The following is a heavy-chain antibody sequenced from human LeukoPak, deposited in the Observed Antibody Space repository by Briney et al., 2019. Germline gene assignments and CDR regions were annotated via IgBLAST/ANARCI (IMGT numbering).Heavy chain of an antibody. V-gene: IGHV3-11*01. CDR1: GFTFSDYY. CDR2: ISSSTI. CDR3: ARVGVKESY. Sequence: TGGSLRLSCAASGFTFSDYYMSWIRQAPGKGLEWVSYISSSTIYYADSVKGRFTISRDNAKNSLYLQMNSLRAEDTAVYYCARVGVKESYWGQGTLVTVSS. J-gene: IGHJ4*02. D-gene: IGHD3-10*01.